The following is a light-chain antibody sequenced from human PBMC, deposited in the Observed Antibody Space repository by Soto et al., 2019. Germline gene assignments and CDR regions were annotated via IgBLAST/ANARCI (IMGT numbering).Light chain of an antibody. J-gene: IGKJ1*01. CDR3: QQYGTSPRT. CDR1: QSVSSY. CDR2: DAS. V-gene: IGKV3-20*01. Sequence: EIVMTHSPATLSLSPWERATLSCRASQSVSSYLAWYQQKPGQAPRLLIYDASSRATGIPDRFSGSGSGTDFTLTISRLEPEDFAVYYCQQYGTSPRTVGQGTKVDIK.